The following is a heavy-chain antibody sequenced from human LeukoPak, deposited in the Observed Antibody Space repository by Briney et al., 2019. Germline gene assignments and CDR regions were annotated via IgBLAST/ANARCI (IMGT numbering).Heavy chain of an antibody. Sequence: KPSETLSLTCTVSGGSISSYYWSWIRQPAGKGLEWIGRIYTSGSTNYNPSPKSRVTMSVDTSKNQFSLKLSSVTAADTAVYYCARDRHISLVSYSSSWLSSYYFDYWGQGTLVTVSS. CDR3: ARDRHISLVSYSSSWLSSYYFDY. D-gene: IGHD6-13*01. V-gene: IGHV4-4*07. CDR1: GGSISSYY. CDR2: IYTSGST. J-gene: IGHJ4*02.